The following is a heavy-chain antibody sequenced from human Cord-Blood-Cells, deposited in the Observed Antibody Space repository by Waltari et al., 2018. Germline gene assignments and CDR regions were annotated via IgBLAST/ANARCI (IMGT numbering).Heavy chain of an antibody. D-gene: IGHD6-13*01. CDR1: GFTVSSNY. V-gene: IGHV3-53*04. J-gene: IGHJ3*02. CDR3: ARDRRAAGTAFDI. Sequence: EVQLVESGGGLVQPGGSLRLSCAASGFTVSSNYLSWVRQAPGKGLEWVSVIYSGGSTYYADSVKGRFTISRHNSKNTLYLQMNRLRAEDTAVYYCARDRRAAGTAFDIWGQGTMVTVSS. CDR2: IYSGGST.